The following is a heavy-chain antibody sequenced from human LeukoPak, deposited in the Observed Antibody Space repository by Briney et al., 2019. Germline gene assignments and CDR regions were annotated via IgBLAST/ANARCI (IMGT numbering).Heavy chain of an antibody. Sequence: PGGSLRLSCTASGFIFADYGFSWVRQAPGKGLQWVTIIRSKTHGGAPEYAASVKGRFTVSRDDSKSIAYLQIDSLQTEDTAVYYCTRARYYGSASYYSDAFDVWGQGTLVTVSS. CDR2: IRSKTHGGAP. J-gene: IGHJ3*01. CDR3: TRARYYGSASYYSDAFDV. V-gene: IGHV3-49*04. D-gene: IGHD3-10*01. CDR1: GFIFADYG.